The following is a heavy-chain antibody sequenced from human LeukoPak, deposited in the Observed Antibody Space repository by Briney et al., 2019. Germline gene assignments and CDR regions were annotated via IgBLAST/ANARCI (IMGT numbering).Heavy chain of an antibody. D-gene: IGHD3-22*01. CDR3: ARQTVYFYDSRPDY. J-gene: IGHJ4*02. CDR1: GGSISSNGFY. CDR2: IYYSGST. Sequence: SETLSLTCSVSGGSISSNGFYWAWIRQPPVKGLEWIGSIYYSGSTYYNPSLKSRVTMSVDTSKNQFSLRLSSVTAADTAVYYCARQTVYFYDSRPDYWGQGTLVTVSS. V-gene: IGHV4-39*01.